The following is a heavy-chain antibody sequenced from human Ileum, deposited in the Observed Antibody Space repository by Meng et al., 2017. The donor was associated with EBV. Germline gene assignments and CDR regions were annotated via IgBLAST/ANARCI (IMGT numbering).Heavy chain of an antibody. CDR3: ARDPAYPRGLFDS. Sequence: RPPQEAGPGLVKPSETLSLTCSVFGDSLSNIDHYWNWIRRSPGKGLEWIASIYRSGSSYFDPSLKSRVSLSLDTSKNQFSLKLSSVTAADTALYYCARDPAYPRGLFDSWGQGILVTVSS. CDR1: GDSLSNIDHY. CDR2: IYRSGSS. V-gene: IGHV4-39*07. J-gene: IGHJ4*02. D-gene: IGHD3-10*01.